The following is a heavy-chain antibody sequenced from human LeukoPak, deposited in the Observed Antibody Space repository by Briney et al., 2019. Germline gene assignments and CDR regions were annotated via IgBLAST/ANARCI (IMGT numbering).Heavy chain of an antibody. CDR3: ARDLYYYARSGSYADFDY. CDR2: IYYSQST. V-gene: IGHV4-39*01. D-gene: IGHD3-22*01. J-gene: IGHJ4*02. Sequence: SETLSLTCTVSSGSICTSSYYGGSIRQPPAKGLEWIGCIYYSQSTYYNPSLKIQVTITVDNSNNQFSLKLSSVTAADSAVDSCARDLYYYARSGSYADFDYWGPGTLVTVSS. CDR1: SGSICTSSYY.